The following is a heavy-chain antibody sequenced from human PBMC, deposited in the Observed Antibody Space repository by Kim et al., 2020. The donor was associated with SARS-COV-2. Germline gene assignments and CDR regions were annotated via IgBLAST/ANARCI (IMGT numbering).Heavy chain of an antibody. D-gene: IGHD2-2*01. Sequence: GGSLRLSCAASGFTFSSYAMHWVRRAPGKGLEWVAVISFDGDDKYYADSVKGRVTISRDNSENTLYLQMSSLRAEDTAVYYCARVFPYYSSTSNPGAFDIWGQGTMVAVSS. CDR3: ARVFPYYSSTSNPGAFDI. CDR2: ISFDGDDK. V-gene: IGHV3-30*04. CDR1: GFTFSSYA. J-gene: IGHJ3*02.